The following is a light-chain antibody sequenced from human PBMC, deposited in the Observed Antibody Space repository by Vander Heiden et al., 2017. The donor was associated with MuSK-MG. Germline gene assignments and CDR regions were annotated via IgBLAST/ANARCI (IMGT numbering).Light chain of an antibody. CDR2: EVS. Sequence: QSALTQPASVSGSPGQSITVSCTGTSSDVGSYKYVSWYHQHPGKAPKLMIFEVSNRPSGVSNPFSGSKSGNTASLTISGLQAEDEADYYCTSYTTSSLNWVFGGGTKLTVL. V-gene: IGLV2-14*01. CDR1: SSDVGSYKY. CDR3: TSYTTSSLNWV. J-gene: IGLJ3*02.